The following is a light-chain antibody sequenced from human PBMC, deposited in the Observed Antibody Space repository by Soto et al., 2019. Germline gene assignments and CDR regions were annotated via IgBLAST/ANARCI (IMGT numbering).Light chain of an antibody. J-gene: IGLJ2*01. CDR3: QAWGSSTAV. Sequence: SYELTQPPSVSVSPGQTASITCAGDKMGDKYACWYQQKPGQSPVLVIYQDSKRPSGIPERFSGSNSGNTATLTISGTKAMDEAYYYCQAWGSSTAVFGGGTKVTVL. V-gene: IGLV3-1*01. CDR1: KMGDKY. CDR2: QDS.